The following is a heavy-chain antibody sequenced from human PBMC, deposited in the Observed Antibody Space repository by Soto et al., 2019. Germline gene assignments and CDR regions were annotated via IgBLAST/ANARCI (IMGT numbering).Heavy chain of an antibody. V-gene: IGHV4-4*02. J-gene: IGHJ3*01. D-gene: IGHD3-9*01. Sequence: QVQLQESGPGLVKPSGTLSLTCAVSGGSISSSHWWTWVRQSPGKGLEYIGEISHSGTSNSNPSLKSRVTLSVDKSKNPFSLTLTSVTAADTAVYYCARVVLTITRGAFDAWGPGTLVIVSS. CDR3: ARVVLTITRGAFDA. CDR1: GGSISSSHW. CDR2: ISHSGTS.